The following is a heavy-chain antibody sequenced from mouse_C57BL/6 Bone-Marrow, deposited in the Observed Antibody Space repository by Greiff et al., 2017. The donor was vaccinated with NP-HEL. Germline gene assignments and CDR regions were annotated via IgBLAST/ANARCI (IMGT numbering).Heavy chain of an antibody. J-gene: IGHJ2*01. CDR1: GYTFTSYG. CDR3: ARGGTLPPFDY. V-gene: IGHV1-81*01. D-gene: IGHD2-10*01. CDR2: IYPRSGNT. Sequence: QVQLQQSGDELARPGASVKLSCKASGYTFTSYGISWVKQRTGQGLEWIGEIYPRSGNTYYNEKFKGKATLTADKSSSTAYMELRSLTSEDSAVYFCARGGTLPPFDYWGQGTTLTVSS.